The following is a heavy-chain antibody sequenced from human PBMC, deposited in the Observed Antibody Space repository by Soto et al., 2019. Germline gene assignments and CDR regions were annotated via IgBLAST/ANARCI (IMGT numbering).Heavy chain of an antibody. CDR1: GFTFSSYA. V-gene: IGHV3-23*01. J-gene: IGHJ4*02. CDR2: ISGSGGST. Sequence: TGGSLRLSCAASGFTFSSYAMSWVRQAPGKGLEWVSAISGSGGSTYYADSVKGRFTTSRDNSKNTLYLQMNSLRAEDTAVYYCAKDLFTMVREVTIRPFDYWGQGTLVTVSS. D-gene: IGHD3-10*01. CDR3: AKDLFTMVREVTIRPFDY.